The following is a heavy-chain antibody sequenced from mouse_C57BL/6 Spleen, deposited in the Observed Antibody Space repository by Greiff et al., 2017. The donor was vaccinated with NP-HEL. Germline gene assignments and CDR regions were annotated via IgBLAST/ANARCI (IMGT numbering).Heavy chain of an antibody. CDR2: INPNTGGT. CDR3: ARRDYDGYWYFDV. J-gene: IGHJ1*03. V-gene: IGHV1-26*01. D-gene: IGHD2-4*01. Sequence: EVQLQQSGPELVKPGASVKISCKASGYTFTDYYMNWVKQSHGKSLEWIGDINPNTGGTSYNQKFKGKATLTVDKSSSTAYMELRSLTSEDSAVYYCARRDYDGYWYFDVWGTGTTVTVSS. CDR1: GYTFTDYY.